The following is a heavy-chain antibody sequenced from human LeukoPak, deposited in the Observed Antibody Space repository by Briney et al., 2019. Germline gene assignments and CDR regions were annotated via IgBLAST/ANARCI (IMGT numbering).Heavy chain of an antibody. J-gene: IGHJ4*02. D-gene: IGHD3-10*01. CDR2: INFNNGET. CDR3: SRNGEI. CDR1: GYTFTGYY. V-gene: IGHV1-2*02. Sequence: ASVKVSCKTSGYTFTGYYMHWMRQAPGQGLEWMGWINFNNGETIYAQKFEGKVTVIRDTSISTAYMELSRLEYDDTAVYYCSRNGEIWGQGTLVTVSS.